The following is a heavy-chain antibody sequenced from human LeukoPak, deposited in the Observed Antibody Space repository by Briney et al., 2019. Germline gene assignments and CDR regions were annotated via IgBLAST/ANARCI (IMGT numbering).Heavy chain of an antibody. J-gene: IGHJ4*02. CDR1: GGSIRSSSYY. D-gene: IGHD6-19*01. CDR3: ARQVVAVAGTGYFDY. V-gene: IGHV4-39*01. Sequence: SETLSLTCTVSGGSIRSSSYYWGWIRQPPGKGLEWIGSIYYSGSTYYNASLKSRGTISVDTSKNQFSLRLNSATAADTAVYFCARQVVAVAGTGYFDYWGQGTLVTVSS. CDR2: IYYSGST.